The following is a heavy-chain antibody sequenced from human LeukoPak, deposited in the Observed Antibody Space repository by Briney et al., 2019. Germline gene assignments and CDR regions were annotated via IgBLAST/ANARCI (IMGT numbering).Heavy chain of an antibody. V-gene: IGHV4-4*02. CDR1: GGSISSSNW. D-gene: IGHD3-10*01. CDR3: ARDRDYGSGSYYDY. CDR2: IYHSGST. J-gene: IGHJ4*02. Sequence: SETLSLTCAVSGGSISSSNWWSWVRQPPGKGLEWIGEIYHSGSTNYNPSLKSRVTISVDTSKNQFSLKLSSVTAADTAVYYCARDRDYGSGSYYDYWGQGTLVTVSS.